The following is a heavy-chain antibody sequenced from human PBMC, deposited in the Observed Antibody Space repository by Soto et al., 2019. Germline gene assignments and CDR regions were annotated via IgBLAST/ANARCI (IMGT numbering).Heavy chain of an antibody. J-gene: IGHJ3*02. V-gene: IGHV3-15*01. Sequence: GGSLRLSCAASGFTFSNAWMSWVRQAPGKGLEWVGRIKSKTDGGTTDYAAPVKGRFTISRDDSKNTLYLQMNSLKTEDTAVYYCTTDWDYYYDSSGYSDAFDIWGQGTMVTVSS. CDR3: TTDWDYYYDSSGYSDAFDI. CDR2: IKSKTDGGTT. CDR1: GFTFSNAW. D-gene: IGHD3-22*01.